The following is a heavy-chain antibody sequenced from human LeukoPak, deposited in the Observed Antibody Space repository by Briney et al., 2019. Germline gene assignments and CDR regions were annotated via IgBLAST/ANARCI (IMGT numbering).Heavy chain of an antibody. CDR2: IYPGDSDA. J-gene: IGHJ4*02. CDR1: GYSFTNYW. CDR3: ATSNGISSGLSDY. Sequence: GESLKISCKGSGYSFTNYWIAWVRQMPGQGLEWMAIIYPGDSDARYSPSFQGQVTISADKSISTAYLQWSSLKASDTAMYYCATSNGISSGLSDYWGQGTLVTVSS. V-gene: IGHV5-51*01. D-gene: IGHD3-22*01.